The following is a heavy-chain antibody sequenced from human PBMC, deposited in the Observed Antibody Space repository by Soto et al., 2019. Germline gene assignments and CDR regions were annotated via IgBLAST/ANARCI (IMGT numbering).Heavy chain of an antibody. CDR3: AKEQSSGFYRVVDY. Sequence: QVQVVESGGGVVQPGRSLRLSCAASGFTLSCCGMHWVRQAPGKGLEWGGVITYDGSEIHYGDSVKGRFTISRDSSENTVYLQMNSLRVEDSAVYYCAKEQSSGFYRVVDYWGQGNLVNVSP. D-gene: IGHD6-19*01. V-gene: IGHV3-30*18. CDR1: GFTLSCCG. J-gene: IGHJ4*02. CDR2: ITYDGSEI.